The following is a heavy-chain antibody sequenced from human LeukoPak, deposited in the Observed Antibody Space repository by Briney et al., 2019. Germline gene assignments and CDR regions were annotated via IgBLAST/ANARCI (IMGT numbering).Heavy chain of an antibody. Sequence: GGSLRLSCTASGLTFSSYAMSWVRQPPGKGLEWVSLISGGGDSTYYADSVKGRFTISRDNSKNTLYLEMNSLRAEDTAVYYCGKDRNVYCSGGSCYTLWGQGTLVTVSS. J-gene: IGHJ4*02. CDR3: GKDRNVYCSGGSCYTL. CDR1: GLTFSSYA. CDR2: ISGGGDST. V-gene: IGHV3-23*01. D-gene: IGHD2-15*01.